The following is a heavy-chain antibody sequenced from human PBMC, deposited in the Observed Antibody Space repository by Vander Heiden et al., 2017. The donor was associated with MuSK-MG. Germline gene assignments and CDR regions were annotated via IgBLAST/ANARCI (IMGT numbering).Heavy chain of an antibody. Sequence: QVQLVQSGAEVKKPGASVKVSCRASGYTFTDYYMHWVRQAPGQGLEWMGWINANRGGTNYAQKFQGRVTMTRDTPTSTAYMELSRLKSDDTALYYCARKGGASISMFRGAYGMDVWGKGTTVTVSS. CDR2: INANRGGT. CDR1: GYTFTDYY. D-gene: IGHD3-10*01. V-gene: IGHV1-2*02. CDR3: ARKGGASISMFRGAYGMDV. J-gene: IGHJ6*04.